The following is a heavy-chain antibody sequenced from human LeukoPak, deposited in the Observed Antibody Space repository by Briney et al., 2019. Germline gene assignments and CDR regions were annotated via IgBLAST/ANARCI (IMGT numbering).Heavy chain of an antibody. V-gene: IGHV1-69*13. CDR1: GGTFSSYA. Sequence: ASVKVSCKASGGTFSSYAISWVRQAPGQGLEWMGGIIPIFGTANYAPKFQGRVTITADESTSTAYMELSSLRSEDTAVYYCARGRTGYDAFDIWGQGTMVTVSS. CDR2: IIPIFGTA. CDR3: ARGRTGYDAFDI. J-gene: IGHJ3*02. D-gene: IGHD3-9*01.